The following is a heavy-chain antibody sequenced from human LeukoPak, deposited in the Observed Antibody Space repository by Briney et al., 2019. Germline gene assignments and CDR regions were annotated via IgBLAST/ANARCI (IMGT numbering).Heavy chain of an antibody. Sequence: PSQTLSLTCTVSGGSISSGSYYWSWIRQPAGKGLEWIGRIYTSGSTNYNPSLKSRVTISVDTSKNQSSLKLSSVTAADTAVYYCARDTRWLQFENWGQGTLVTVSS. CDR1: GGSISSGSYY. J-gene: IGHJ4*02. V-gene: IGHV4-61*02. CDR3: ARDTRWLQFEN. D-gene: IGHD5-24*01. CDR2: IYTSGST.